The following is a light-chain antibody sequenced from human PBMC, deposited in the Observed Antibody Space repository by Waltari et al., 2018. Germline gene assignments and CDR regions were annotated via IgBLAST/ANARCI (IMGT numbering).Light chain of an antibody. Sequence: QSALTQPASVSGSPGQSITISCNGTSSDIGNYNYVSWYQQYPGKAPKLMIDNVSDQPSGSSNRFSGSKSGNTASLTISGLQAEDEADYYCSSYTTSSTWVFGGGTKLTVL. CDR2: NVS. J-gene: IGLJ3*02. CDR3: SSYTTSSTWV. V-gene: IGLV2-14*03. CDR1: SSDIGNYNY.